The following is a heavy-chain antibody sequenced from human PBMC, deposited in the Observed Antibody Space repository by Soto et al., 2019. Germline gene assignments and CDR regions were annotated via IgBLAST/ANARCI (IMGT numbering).Heavy chain of an antibody. CDR2: IIPIFGTA. CDR1: GGTFSSYA. D-gene: IGHD2-15*01. J-gene: IGHJ4*02. Sequence: SVKVSCKASGGTFSSYAISWVRQAPGQGLEWMGGIIPIFGTANYAQKFQGRVTITADESTSTAYMELSSLRSEDTAVYYCARVPYCSGGSCYLFFDYWGQGTLVTVSS. V-gene: IGHV1-69*13. CDR3: ARVPYCSGGSCYLFFDY.